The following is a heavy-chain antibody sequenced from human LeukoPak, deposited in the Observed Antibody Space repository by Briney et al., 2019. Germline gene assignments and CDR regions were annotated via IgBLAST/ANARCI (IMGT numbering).Heavy chain of an antibody. CDR1: GYTFTSYA. Sequence: GASVKVSCKASGYTFTSYAMNWVRQAPGQGLEWMGWINTNTGNPTYAQGFTGRFVFSLDTSVSTAYLQISSLKAEDTAVYYCARGGFSSWYHPLDYWGQGTLVTVSS. CDR2: INTNTGNP. D-gene: IGHD6-13*01. J-gene: IGHJ4*02. CDR3: ARGGFSSWYHPLDY. V-gene: IGHV7-4-1*02.